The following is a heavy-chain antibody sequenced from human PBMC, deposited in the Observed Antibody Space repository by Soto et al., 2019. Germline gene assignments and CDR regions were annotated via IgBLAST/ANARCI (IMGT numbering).Heavy chain of an antibody. CDR1: GFTFSSYG. Sequence: PGGSLRLSCAASGFTFSSYGMHWVRQAPGKGLEWVAVISHDGSNKNYVDSVKGRFTISRDNSKNTLYVQMNSLRAEDTAVYYCAKSADDYDGWFDPWGQGTLVTVSS. CDR2: ISHDGSNK. D-gene: IGHD3-22*01. CDR3: AKSADDYDGWFDP. J-gene: IGHJ5*02. V-gene: IGHV3-30*18.